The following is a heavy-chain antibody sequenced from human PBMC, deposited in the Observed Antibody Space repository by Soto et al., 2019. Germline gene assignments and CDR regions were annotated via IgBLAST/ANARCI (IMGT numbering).Heavy chain of an antibody. CDR3: AREGYYGSGSYEFDY. V-gene: IGHV3-7*04. D-gene: IGHD3-10*01. J-gene: IGHJ4*02. Sequence: EVQLVESGGGLVQPGGSLRLSCAASGFTFSSYWMSWVRQAPGKGLEWVANIKQDGSEKYYVDSVKGLFTISRDNAKNSLYLQMNSLRAEDTAVYYCAREGYYGSGSYEFDYWGQGTLVTVSS. CDR1: GFTFSSYW. CDR2: IKQDGSEK.